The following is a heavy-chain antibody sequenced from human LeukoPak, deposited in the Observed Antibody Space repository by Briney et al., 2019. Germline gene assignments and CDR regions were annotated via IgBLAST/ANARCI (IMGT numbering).Heavy chain of an antibody. CDR1: GGSFSGYY. D-gene: IGHD6-13*01. V-gene: IGHV4-34*01. CDR2: INHSGST. CDR3: ARGRQQLAPYYYYYYMDV. Sequence: SETLSLTCAVYGGSFSGYYWSWIRQPPGKGLEWIGEINHSGSTNYNPSLKSRVTISVDTSKNQFSLKLSSVTAADTAVYYCARGRQQLAPYYYYYYMDVWGKGTTVTVSS. J-gene: IGHJ6*03.